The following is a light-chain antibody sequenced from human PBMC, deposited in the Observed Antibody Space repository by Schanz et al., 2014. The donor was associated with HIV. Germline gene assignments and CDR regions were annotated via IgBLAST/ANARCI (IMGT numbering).Light chain of an antibody. Sequence: DIQMTQSPSTLSASVGDRVTITCRASQSIGSWLAWYQQRPGEAPKLLIYKTSGLESGVPSRFSGSGSGTEFTLTINSLQPDDFATYYCLQDYTYWWTFGQGTKVEI. CDR1: QSIGSW. CDR3: LQDYTYWWT. J-gene: IGKJ1*01. CDR2: KTS. V-gene: IGKV1-5*03.